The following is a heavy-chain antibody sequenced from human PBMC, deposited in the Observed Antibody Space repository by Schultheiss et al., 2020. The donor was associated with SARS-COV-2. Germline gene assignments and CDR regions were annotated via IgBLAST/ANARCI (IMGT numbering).Heavy chain of an antibody. V-gene: IGHV4-59*12. CDR3: ARDQRCSGGSCFSANFDY. J-gene: IGHJ4*02. CDR1: GGSISSYY. Sequence: SETLSLTCTVSGGSISSYYWSWIRQPPGKGLEWIGYIFYSGSTNYNPSLKSRVTISVDTSKNQFSLKLSSVTAADTAVYYCARDQRCSGGSCFSANFDYWGQGTLVTVSS. CDR2: IFYSGST. D-gene: IGHD2-15*01.